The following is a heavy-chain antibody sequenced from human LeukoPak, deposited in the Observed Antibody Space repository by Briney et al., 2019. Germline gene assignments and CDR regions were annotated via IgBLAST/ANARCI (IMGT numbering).Heavy chain of an antibody. Sequence: RPGWSLRLSCAASGFTFSSYAMHWVRQTPGKGLEYVSAISTNGGGTYYANSVKGRFTISRDNSKNTLYLQMGSLRAEDMAVYFCARYCNGVTCYSGYDYWGQGTLVTVSS. CDR1: GFTFSSYA. J-gene: IGHJ4*02. D-gene: IGHD2-15*01. V-gene: IGHV3-64*01. CDR2: ISTNGGGT. CDR3: ARYCNGVTCYSGYDY.